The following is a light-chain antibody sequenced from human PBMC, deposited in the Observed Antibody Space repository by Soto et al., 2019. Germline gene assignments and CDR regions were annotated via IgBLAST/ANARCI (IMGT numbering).Light chain of an antibody. Sequence: EIMMTQSPATLSLSPGDIATLSCRASQSVRDNLAWYQQKPGQAPRLLIYGSSIRVSDIPARFSGSWSETEFTLTISSLQSEDFAVYFCQKYNNWHITFGGGTKLEIK. J-gene: IGKJ4*01. CDR1: QSVRDN. CDR3: QKYNNWHIT. CDR2: GSS. V-gene: IGKV3-15*01.